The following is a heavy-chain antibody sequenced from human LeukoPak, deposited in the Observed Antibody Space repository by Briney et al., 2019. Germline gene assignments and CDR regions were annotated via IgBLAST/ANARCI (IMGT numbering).Heavy chain of an antibody. CDR2: FDPEDGET. Sequence: ASVKVSCKVSGYTRTELSMHWVRQAPGKGLEWMGGFDPEDGETIYAQKFQGRVTMTEDTSTDTAYMELSSLRSEDTAVYYCATDFLSAGPPAFDYWGQGTLVTVSS. V-gene: IGHV1-24*01. J-gene: IGHJ4*02. CDR1: GYTRTELS. D-gene: IGHD2/OR15-2a*01. CDR3: ATDFLSAGPPAFDY.